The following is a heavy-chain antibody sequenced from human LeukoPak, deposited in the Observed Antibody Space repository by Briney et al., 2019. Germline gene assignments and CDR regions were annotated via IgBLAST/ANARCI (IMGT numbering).Heavy chain of an antibody. V-gene: IGHV3-9*01. D-gene: IGHD3-22*01. CDR3: AKDSDYYDSSGYYDY. Sequence: PGRSLRLSCAASGFTFDDYAMHWVRQAPGKDLEWVSGISWNSGSIGYADSVKGRFTISRDNAKNSLYLQMNSLRAEDTALYYCAKDSDYYDSSGYYDYWGQGTLVTVSS. CDR2: ISWNSGSI. CDR1: GFTFDDYA. J-gene: IGHJ4*02.